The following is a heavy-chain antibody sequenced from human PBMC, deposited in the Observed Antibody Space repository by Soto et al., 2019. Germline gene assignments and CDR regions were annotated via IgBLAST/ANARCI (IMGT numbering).Heavy chain of an antibody. CDR3: ARVVSTGDGMDV. D-gene: IGHD2-8*02. J-gene: IGHJ6*02. CDR2: IGTAGDT. Sequence: EVQLVESGGGLVQPGGSLRLSCAASGFTFSSYDMHWVRQATGKGLEWVSAIGTAGDTYYPGSVKGRFTISRENAKNSLYLQMNRLRAGDTAVYYCARVVSTGDGMDVWGQGTMVTVSS. V-gene: IGHV3-13*01. CDR1: GFTFSSYD.